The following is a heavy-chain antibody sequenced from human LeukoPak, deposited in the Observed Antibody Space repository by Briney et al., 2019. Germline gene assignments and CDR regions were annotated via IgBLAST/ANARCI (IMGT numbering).Heavy chain of an antibody. V-gene: IGHV3-53*05. CDR2: IYNTGST. D-gene: IGHD4-23*01. CDR1: GFTVRSHR. CDR3: ATDPGLRWSFDY. J-gene: IGHJ4*02. Sequence: GGSLRLSCAASGFTVRSHRLIWVREAPGEGREGGSVIYNTGSTYYADSVMGRFIISRDISKNTLYLQINGLRPDDTAVYYCATDPGLRWSFDYWGQGTLVTVSS.